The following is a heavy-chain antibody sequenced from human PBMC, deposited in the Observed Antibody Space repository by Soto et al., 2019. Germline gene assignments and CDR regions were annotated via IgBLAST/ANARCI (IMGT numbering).Heavy chain of an antibody. D-gene: IGHD2-2*01. J-gene: IGHJ6*02. Sequence: GGSLRLSCAASGFTFSSYAMHWARQAPGKGLEWVAVISYDGSNKYYADSVKGRFTISRDNSKNTLYLQMNSLRAEDTAVYYCARSVVVPAAPLYYYAMDVWGQGTTVTVSS. CDR1: GFTFSSYA. CDR3: ARSVVVPAAPLYYYAMDV. CDR2: ISYDGSNK. V-gene: IGHV3-30-3*01.